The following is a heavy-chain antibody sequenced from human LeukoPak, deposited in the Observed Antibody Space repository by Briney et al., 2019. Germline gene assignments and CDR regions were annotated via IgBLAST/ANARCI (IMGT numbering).Heavy chain of an antibody. V-gene: IGHV1-18*01. CDR1: GYTFTSYG. D-gene: IGHD6-6*01. CDR2: ISAYNGNT. CDR3: ARFRSSSLPLYYFDY. J-gene: IGHJ4*02. Sequence: ASVKVSCKASGYTFTSYGISWVRRAPGQGLEWMGWISAYNGNTNYAQKLQGRVTMTTDTSTSTAYMELRSLRSDDTAVYYCARFRSSSLPLYYFDYWGQGTLVTVSS.